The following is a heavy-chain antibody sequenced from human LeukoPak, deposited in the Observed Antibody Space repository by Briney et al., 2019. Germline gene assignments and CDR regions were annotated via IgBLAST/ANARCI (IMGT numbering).Heavy chain of an antibody. D-gene: IGHD7-27*01. CDR3: AKDRPNWGWVPTDY. J-gene: IGHJ4*02. CDR2: ISWNSGSI. Sequence: GGSLRLSCAASGFTFDDYAMHWVRQAPGKGLEWVSGISWNSGSIGYADSVKGRFTISRDNAKNSLYLQVNSLRVEDTALYYCAKDRPNWGWVPTDYWGQGTLVTVSS. V-gene: IGHV3-9*01. CDR1: GFTFDDYA.